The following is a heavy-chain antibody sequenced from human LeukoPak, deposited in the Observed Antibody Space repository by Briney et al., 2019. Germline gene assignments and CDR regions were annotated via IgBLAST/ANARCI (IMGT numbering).Heavy chain of an antibody. CDR2: IRQDGSDK. CDR3: ARDSNKTTY. V-gene: IGHV3-7*01. J-gene: IGHJ4*02. Sequence: GGSLRLSCAASGFTFSNHWMSWVRQAPGKGLEWVANIRQDGSDKYYVDSVRGRFTISRDNAKNSLYLQMNSPRAEDTAVYYCARDSNKTTYWGQGTLVTVSS. CDR1: GFTFSNHW. D-gene: IGHD1-1*01.